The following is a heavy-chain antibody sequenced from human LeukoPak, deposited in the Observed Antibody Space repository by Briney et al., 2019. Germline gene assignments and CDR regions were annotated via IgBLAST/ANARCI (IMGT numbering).Heavy chain of an antibody. CDR2: INSDGSST. D-gene: IGHD2-15*01. J-gene: IGHJ6*02. CDR3: AREVVARHYYGMDV. CDR1: GFTFSSYW. V-gene: IGHV3-74*01. Sequence: GGSLRLSCAASGFTFSSYWMHWVRQAPGKGLVWVSRINSDGSSTSYADSVKGRFTISRDNAKNTLYLQMNSLRAEDTVVYYCAREVVARHYYGMDVWGQGTTVTVSS.